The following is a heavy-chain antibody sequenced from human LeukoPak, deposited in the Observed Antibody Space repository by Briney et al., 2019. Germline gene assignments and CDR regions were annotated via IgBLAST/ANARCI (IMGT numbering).Heavy chain of an antibody. Sequence: SETLSLTCAVYGGSFSGYYWSWIRQPPGKGLEWIGEINHSGSTNYNPSLKSRVTISVDTSKNQLSLKLSSVTAADTAVYYCATELYSFSHPYAFDIWGQGTMVTVSS. D-gene: IGHD5-18*01. J-gene: IGHJ3*02. CDR2: INHSGST. CDR3: ATELYSFSHPYAFDI. V-gene: IGHV4-34*01. CDR1: GGSFSGYY.